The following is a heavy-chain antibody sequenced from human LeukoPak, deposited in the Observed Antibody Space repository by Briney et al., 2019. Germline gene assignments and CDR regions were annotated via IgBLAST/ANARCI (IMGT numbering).Heavy chain of an antibody. Sequence: GGSLRLSCAASGFIFTPYEMNWVRQAPGKGLEWVSYISSTGITTYYADSVKGRFTISRDNSKNTLYLQMNSLRAEDTAVYYCAKGDNNWNYRSGTYYYYMDVWGKGTTVTVSS. J-gene: IGHJ6*03. V-gene: IGHV3-48*03. D-gene: IGHD1-7*01. CDR2: ISSTGITT. CDR1: GFIFTPYE. CDR3: AKGDNNWNYRSGTYYYYMDV.